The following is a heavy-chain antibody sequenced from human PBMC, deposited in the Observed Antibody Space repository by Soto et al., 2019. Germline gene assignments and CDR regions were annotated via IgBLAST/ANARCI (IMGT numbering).Heavy chain of an antibody. J-gene: IGHJ6*02. CDR2: IRSSGEST. V-gene: IGHV3-23*01. Sequence: QLLESGGGLVQTGGSLRLSCTASGFTFSNYAMSWVRQAPGKGLEWVSGIRSSGESTYYADSVQGRLTISRDNSKNMLYLQINSLSAEDTAVYYCAKGGRRVLIPMDVWGQGTTVTVSS. D-gene: IGHD2-8*01. CDR3: AKGGRRVLIPMDV. CDR1: GFTFSNYA.